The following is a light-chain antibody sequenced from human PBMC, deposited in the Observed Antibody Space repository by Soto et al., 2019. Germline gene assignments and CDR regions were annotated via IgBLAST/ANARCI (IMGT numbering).Light chain of an antibody. CDR1: QSVSSTY. Sequence: EIVLTQSPGTLSLSPGERATLSCWASQSVSSTYLAWYQHKPGQAPRLLIYGASSRATGIPARFSGSGSGTDFTLTISRLEPEDFAVYYCQQYGSSPYTFGQGTKLEIK. CDR2: GAS. V-gene: IGKV3-20*01. J-gene: IGKJ2*01. CDR3: QQYGSSPYT.